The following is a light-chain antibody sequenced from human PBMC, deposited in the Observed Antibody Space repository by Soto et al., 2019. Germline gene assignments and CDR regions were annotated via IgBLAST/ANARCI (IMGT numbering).Light chain of an antibody. J-gene: IGKJ5*01. CDR2: DAY. CDR3: QHYDSLPIT. V-gene: IGKV3-11*01. Sequence: VLTQSPVTLSLSPWERATLSCRASQSFRGLLAWYQQKPGQAPRLLIYDAYNRATGIPPRFSGSGSGTDFTLTISSLEPEDSAVFYCQHYDSLPITFGQGTRLEIK. CDR1: QSFRGL.